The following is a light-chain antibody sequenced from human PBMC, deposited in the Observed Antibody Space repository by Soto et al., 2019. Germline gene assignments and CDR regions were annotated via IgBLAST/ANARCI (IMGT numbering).Light chain of an antibody. V-gene: IGLV1-44*01. J-gene: IGLJ2*01. CDR1: SSNIGSNT. Sequence: QSVLTQPPSASGTPGQRVTISCSGTSSNIGSNTVNWYQQRPGTTPKLLIYSNNQRPSGVPDRFSGSKTGASAALAISGLQYEDEADDYCAAWDDSLNGPVFGGGTKLTVL. CDR2: SNN. CDR3: AAWDDSLNGPV.